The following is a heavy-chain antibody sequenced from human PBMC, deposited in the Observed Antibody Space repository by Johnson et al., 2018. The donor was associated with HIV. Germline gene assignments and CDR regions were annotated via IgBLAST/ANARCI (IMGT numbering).Heavy chain of an antibody. CDR2: ISYDGSNK. Sequence: QVQLVESGGGVVQPGRSLRLSCAASGFTFSSYAMHWVRQAPGQGLEWVAVISYDGSNKYYADSVKGRFTISRDNSKNTLYLQMNSLRAEDTAVYYCARSNWAHFDAFDIWGQGTMVTVSS. CDR1: GFTFSSYA. V-gene: IGHV3-30*04. J-gene: IGHJ3*02. D-gene: IGHD7-27*01. CDR3: ARSNWAHFDAFDI.